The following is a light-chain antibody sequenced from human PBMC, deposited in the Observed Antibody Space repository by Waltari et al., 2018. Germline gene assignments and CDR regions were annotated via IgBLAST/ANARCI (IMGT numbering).Light chain of an antibody. CDR3: CSYAGSVV. V-gene: IGLV2-11*01. CDR2: DVS. CDR1: SSAVGGYNY. J-gene: IGLJ2*01. Sequence: QSALTQPRSVSGSPGPSVTISCTGTSSAVGGYNYVSWYQQHPGKAPKLMIYDVSKRPSGVPDRFSGSKSGNTASLTISGLQAEDEADYYCCSYAGSVVFGGGTKLTVL.